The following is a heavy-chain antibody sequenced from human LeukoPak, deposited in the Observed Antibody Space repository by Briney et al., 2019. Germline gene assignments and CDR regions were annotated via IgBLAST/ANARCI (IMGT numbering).Heavy chain of an antibody. D-gene: IGHD1-26*01. CDR3: ARALSYPRYSGILY. J-gene: IGHJ4*02. CDR2: ISYDGSNK. CDR1: GFTFSSYG. V-gene: IGHV3-30*03. Sequence: PGGSLRLSCAASGFTFSSYGMHWVRQAPGKGLEWVAVISYDGSNKYYADSVKGRFTISRDNSKNTLYLQMNSLRAEDTAVYYCARALSYPRYSGILYWGQGTLVTVSS.